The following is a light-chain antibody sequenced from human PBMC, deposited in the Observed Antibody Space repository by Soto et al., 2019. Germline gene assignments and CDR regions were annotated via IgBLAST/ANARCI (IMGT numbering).Light chain of an antibody. CDR1: SGHSNYA. Sequence: QSVLTQSPSASASLGASVKLTCTLSSGHSNYAIAWHQQQPEKGPRYLMNLNSDGSHTKGDGIPDRVSGSSSGAERYLTISSLQSEDEADYYCQTWATGIRVFGGGTKLTVL. V-gene: IGLV4-69*01. CDR3: QTWATGIRV. CDR2: LNSDGSH. J-gene: IGLJ3*02.